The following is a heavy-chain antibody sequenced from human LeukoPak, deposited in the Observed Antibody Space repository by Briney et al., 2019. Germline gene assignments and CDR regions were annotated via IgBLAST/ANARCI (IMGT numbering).Heavy chain of an antibody. D-gene: IGHD3-10*01. Sequence: SVKVSCKASGGTFSSYAISWVRLAPGQGLEWMGGIIPIFGTANYAQKFQGRVTITADESTSTAYMELSSLRSEDTAVYYCATVGMVRGVTPYYFDYWGQGTLVTVSS. CDR1: GGTFSSYA. CDR2: IIPIFGTA. V-gene: IGHV1-69*13. CDR3: ATVGMVRGVTPYYFDY. J-gene: IGHJ4*02.